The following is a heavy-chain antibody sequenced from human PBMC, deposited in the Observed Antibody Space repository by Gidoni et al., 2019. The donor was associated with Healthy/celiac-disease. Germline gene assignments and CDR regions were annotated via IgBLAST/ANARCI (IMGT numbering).Heavy chain of an antibody. Sequence: EVQLVASGGGLVQPGGYLRLSWAHSCFTVSSNYMSWVRQAPGKGLEWVSVIYSGGSTYYADSVKGRFTISRDNSKNTLYLQMNSLRAEDTAVYYCARDGEGGDYYYYMDVWGKGTTVTVSS. CDR2: IYSGGST. CDR3: ARDGEGGDYYYYMDV. D-gene: IGHD3-10*01. CDR1: CFTVSSNY. J-gene: IGHJ6*03. V-gene: IGHV3-66*01.